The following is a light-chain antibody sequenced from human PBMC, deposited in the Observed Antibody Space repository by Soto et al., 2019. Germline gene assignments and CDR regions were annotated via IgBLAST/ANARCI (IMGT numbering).Light chain of an antibody. CDR3: QQYDSYSWT. Sequence: DIQMTQSPSTLSASVGDRVTITCRASKSISTWLAWYQQKPGQAPRLLISDASDLESGVPSRFSGSGSGTEFTLTISSLQPADSATYYCQQYDSYSWTFGQGTKVEIK. V-gene: IGKV1-5*01. CDR2: DAS. J-gene: IGKJ1*01. CDR1: KSISTW.